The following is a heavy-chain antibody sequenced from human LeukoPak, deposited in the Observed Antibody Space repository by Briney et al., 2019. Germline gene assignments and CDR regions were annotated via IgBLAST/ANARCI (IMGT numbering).Heavy chain of an antibody. CDR3: AKGLRSDF. Sequence: RGASVKVSCTASGYTFNHYDVNWVRQAPGQGLEWMGWMNPKSGTRVYAQKFQGRVTITSDRYINTAYMELTSLTSDDTAVYYCAKGLRSDFWGQGTLVSVSS. CDR2: MNPKSGTR. D-gene: IGHD3-16*02. CDR1: GYTFNHYD. J-gene: IGHJ4*02. V-gene: IGHV1-8*01.